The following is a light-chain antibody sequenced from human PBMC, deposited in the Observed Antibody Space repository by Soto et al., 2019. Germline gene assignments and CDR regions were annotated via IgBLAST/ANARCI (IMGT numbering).Light chain of an antibody. Sequence: EIVLTQSPGTLSLSPGERGTLSCRASQDVSSSQLAWYQQKPGQAPRLFIYDTSSRATGIPDRFSGSGSGTDFSLTISRMEPEDIAVYYCQQYGSTRLTFGGGTKVESK. CDR3: QQYGSTRLT. J-gene: IGKJ4*01. V-gene: IGKV3-20*01. CDR2: DTS. CDR1: QDVSSSQ.